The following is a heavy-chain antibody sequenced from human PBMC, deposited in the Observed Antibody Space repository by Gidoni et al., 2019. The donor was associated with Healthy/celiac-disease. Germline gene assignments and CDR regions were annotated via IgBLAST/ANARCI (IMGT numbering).Heavy chain of an antibody. CDR2: ISYDGSNK. CDR3: ARGGYHSNSYYYYYMDV. J-gene: IGHJ6*03. Sequence: VQLVESGGGVVQPGRDLRLSCAAPGFTSTSYGMHWVRQAPGKGLEWVAVISYDGSNKYYADSVKGRFTISRDNSKNTLYLQMNSLRAEDTAVYYCARGGYHSNSYYYYYMDVWGKGTTVTVSS. D-gene: IGHD4-4*01. CDR1: GFTSTSYG. V-gene: IGHV3-30*03.